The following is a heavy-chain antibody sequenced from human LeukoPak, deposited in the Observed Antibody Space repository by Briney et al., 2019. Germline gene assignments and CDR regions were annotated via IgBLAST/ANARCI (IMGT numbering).Heavy chain of an antibody. CDR1: GYSFTAFY. Sequence: ASVKVSCKTSGYSFTAFYIHWVRHAPGQGLEWMGWIHPRRGDTNYAQKFQGRVTMTRDTSISTAYMELSSLKSDDTAVYYCARDRNSGSSLDIWGQGTMVTVSS. D-gene: IGHD6-6*01. V-gene: IGHV1-2*02. CDR2: IHPRRGDT. J-gene: IGHJ3*02. CDR3: ARDRNSGSSLDI.